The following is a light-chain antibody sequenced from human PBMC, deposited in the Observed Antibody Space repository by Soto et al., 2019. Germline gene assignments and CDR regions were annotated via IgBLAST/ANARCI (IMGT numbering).Light chain of an antibody. Sequence: DIQMTQSPSSLSASVGDRVTITCQASQDISNYLNWYQQKPGKAPKLLIYDASNLETGVPSRFSGSVSGTDFTFTIIGLQIEDTATYYCQQYENPLLTFCGGTKVEIK. CDR1: QDISNY. J-gene: IGKJ4*01. CDR3: QQYENPLLT. CDR2: DAS. V-gene: IGKV1-33*01.